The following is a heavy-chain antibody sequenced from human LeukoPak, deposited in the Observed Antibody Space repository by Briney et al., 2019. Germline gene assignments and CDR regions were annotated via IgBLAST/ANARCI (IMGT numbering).Heavy chain of an antibody. CDR1: GFTFSDYY. Sequence: PGGSLRLSCAASGFTFSDYYMSWIRQAPGKGLEWVSYISSSSSYTNYADSVKGRFTISRDNAKNSLYLQMNSLRAEDTAVYYCARDGPSRDFDYWGQGTLVTVSS. CDR2: ISSSSSYT. CDR3: ARDGPSRDFDY. D-gene: IGHD2-2*01. V-gene: IGHV3-11*06. J-gene: IGHJ4*02.